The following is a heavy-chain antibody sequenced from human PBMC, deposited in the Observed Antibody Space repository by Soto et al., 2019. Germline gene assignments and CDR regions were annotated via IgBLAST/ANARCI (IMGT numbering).Heavy chain of an antibody. Sequence: ASLRLPCIGSGFTCSSYAMNWVRQAPGTSLEWVSSISSSSKYIYYTDSVKGRFTISRDNAKNSPYLQMNGLRAEDTALYYCARDPDAEYSGNYHTPRSLDSWGQGTQVTVSS. CDR2: ISSSSKYI. CDR3: ARDPDAEYSGNYHTPRSLDS. CDR1: GFTCSSYA. D-gene: IGHD1-26*01. J-gene: IGHJ4*02. V-gene: IGHV3-21*01.